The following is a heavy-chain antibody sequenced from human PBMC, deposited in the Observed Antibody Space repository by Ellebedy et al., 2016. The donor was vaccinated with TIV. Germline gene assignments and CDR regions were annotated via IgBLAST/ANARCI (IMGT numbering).Heavy chain of an antibody. CDR2: INAYNGKT. CDR1: GYTFTTYG. J-gene: IGHJ4*02. CDR3: ARGGQNYFDY. Sequence: ASVKVSXXATGYTFTTYGITWVRQAPGQGLEWMGWINAYNGKTNYAQNLQGRVTMTTDTSTTTAYMELRSLGSDDTAVYYCARGGQNYFDYWGQGTLVTVSS. V-gene: IGHV1-18*04.